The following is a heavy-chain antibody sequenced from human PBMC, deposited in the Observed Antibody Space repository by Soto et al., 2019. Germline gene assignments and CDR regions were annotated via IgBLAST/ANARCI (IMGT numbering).Heavy chain of an antibody. D-gene: IGHD2-2*01. CDR2: INQDGSEK. J-gene: IGHJ4*02. Sequence: EVQLVESGGGLVQPGGSLRLSCAASGFTFSRYWMTWVRQAPGKGLEWVANINQDGSEKYYVDSLKGRFTISRDSAKNSLYLQMSGLRGGDTAVYYCARGGSTFDSWGQGTLVTVSS. CDR1: GFTFSRYW. V-gene: IGHV3-7*04. CDR3: ARGGSTFDS.